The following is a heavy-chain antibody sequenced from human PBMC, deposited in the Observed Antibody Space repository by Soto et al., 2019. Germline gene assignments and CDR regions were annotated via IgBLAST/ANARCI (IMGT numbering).Heavy chain of an antibody. CDR2: ISAYNGNT. CDR1: GYTFTSYG. D-gene: IGHD3-9*01. J-gene: IGHJ5*02. Sequence: ASVKVSCKASGYTFTSYGISWVRQAPGQGLEWMGWISAYNGNTNYAQKLQGRVTMTTDTSTSTAYMELRSLRSDDTAVYYCARENDILTGYAKRNWFDPWGQGTLVTVSS. CDR3: ARENDILTGYAKRNWFDP. V-gene: IGHV1-18*01.